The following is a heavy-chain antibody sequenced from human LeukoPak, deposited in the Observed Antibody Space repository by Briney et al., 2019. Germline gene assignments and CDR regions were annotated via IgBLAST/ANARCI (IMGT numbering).Heavy chain of an antibody. CDR2: ISSNGGST. Sequence: GGSLRLSCSASGFTFSSYAMHWVRQAPGKGLEYVSAISSNGGSTYYADSVKGRFTISRDSSKNTLYLQMSSLRAEDTAVYYCVKDGNYYDSSGYSAGYGMDVWGQGTTVTVSS. D-gene: IGHD3-22*01. J-gene: IGHJ6*02. CDR1: GFTFSSYA. V-gene: IGHV3-64D*06. CDR3: VKDGNYYDSSGYSAGYGMDV.